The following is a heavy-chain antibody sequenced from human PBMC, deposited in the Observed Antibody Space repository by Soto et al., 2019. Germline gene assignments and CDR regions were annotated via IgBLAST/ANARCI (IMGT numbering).Heavy chain of an antibody. D-gene: IGHD6-13*01. V-gene: IGHV4-59*01. J-gene: IGHJ4*02. Sequence: TLSLTCTVSGGSISSYYWSWIRQPPGKGLEWIGYIYYSGSTNYNPSLKSRVTISVDTSKNQFSLKLSSVTAADTAVYYCARAYSSSSFDYWGQGTLVTVSS. CDR3: ARAYSSSSFDY. CDR1: GGSISSYY. CDR2: IYYSGST.